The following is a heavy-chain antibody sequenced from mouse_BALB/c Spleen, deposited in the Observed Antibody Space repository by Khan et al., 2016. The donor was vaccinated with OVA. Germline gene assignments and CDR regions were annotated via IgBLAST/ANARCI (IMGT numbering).Heavy chain of an antibody. CDR2: TYPGNGDS. Sequence: VQLQQSGAELARPGASVKLSCKASGYTFTNYWMQWVKQRPGQGLEWIGTTYPGNGDSRYTQNFKGKATLTADESSNTAYMQLSSLTYEDSAVYYCARGGITTGYFDYWGLGTTLTVSS. CDR1: GYTFTNYW. V-gene: IGHV1-87*01. J-gene: IGHJ2*01. CDR3: ARGGITTGYFDY. D-gene: IGHD1-1*01.